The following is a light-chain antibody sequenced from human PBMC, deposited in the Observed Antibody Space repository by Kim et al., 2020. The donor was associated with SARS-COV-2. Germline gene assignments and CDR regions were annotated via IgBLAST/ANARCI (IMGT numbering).Light chain of an antibody. CDR1: NIGSKS. CDR3: QVWDSSSDHRVV. V-gene: IGLV3-21*04. Sequence: SYELTQPPSVSVAPGKTARITCGGNNIGSKSVHWYQQKPGQAPVLVIYYDSDRPSGIPERLSGSNSGNTATLTISRVEAGDEADYYCQVWDSSSDHRVVFGGGTKLTVL. CDR2: YDS. J-gene: IGLJ2*01.